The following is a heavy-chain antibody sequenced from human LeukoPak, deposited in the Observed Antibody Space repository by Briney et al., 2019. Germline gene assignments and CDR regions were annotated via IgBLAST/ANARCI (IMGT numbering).Heavy chain of an antibody. V-gene: IGHV4-59*01. J-gene: IGHJ4*02. D-gene: IGHD2-21*02. Sequence: SETLSLTCTVSGGSISSYYWSWIRQPPGKGLEWIGYIYYSGSTNYNPSLKSRVTISVDTSKNQFSLKLSSVTAADTAVYYCARGRYCGGDCYRPPDYWGQGTLVTVSS. CDR3: ARGRYCGGDCYRPPDY. CDR1: GGSISSYY. CDR2: IYYSGST.